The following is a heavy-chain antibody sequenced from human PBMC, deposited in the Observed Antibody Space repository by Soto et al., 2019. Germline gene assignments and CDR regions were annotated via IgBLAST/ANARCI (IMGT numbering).Heavy chain of an antibody. V-gene: IGHV3-23*01. CDR2: TSGSGGST. J-gene: IGHJ6*03. CDR3: SKDCHARGIAARLGPYYMDV. Sequence: GGSLRLSCAASGFTFSSYAMSWVRQAPGKGLKWVSATSGSGGSTYYADSVKARFTISRDNSKNTLYLQMNGLRAEDTAVYYFSKDCHARGIAARLGPYYMDVWGKGTTVTVSS. D-gene: IGHD6-6*01. CDR1: GFTFSSYA.